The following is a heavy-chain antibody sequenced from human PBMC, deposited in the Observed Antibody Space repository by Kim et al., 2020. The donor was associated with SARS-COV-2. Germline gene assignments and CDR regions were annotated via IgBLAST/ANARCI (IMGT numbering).Heavy chain of an antibody. CDR3: ARDSGSSWYWSPPYYYYYGMDV. Sequence: ASVKVSCKASGYTFTSYGISWVRQAPGQGLEWMGWISAYNGNTNYAQKLQGIVTMTTDTSTSTAYMELRSLRSDDTAVYYCARDSGSSWYWSPPYYYYYGMDVWGQGTTVTVSS. CDR2: ISAYNGNT. V-gene: IGHV1-18*04. D-gene: IGHD6-13*01. CDR1: GYTFTSYG. J-gene: IGHJ6*02.